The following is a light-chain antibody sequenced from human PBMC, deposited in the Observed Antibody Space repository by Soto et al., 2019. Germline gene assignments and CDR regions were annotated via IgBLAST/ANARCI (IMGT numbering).Light chain of an antibody. CDR1: QSVSSK. V-gene: IGKV3-15*01. Sequence: EIVMTQSPATLSVSPGEGATLSCRASQSVSSKLAWYQQKPGQAPRLLIYGASTRATGIPGRFSGSESGTEFALTISSLQSEDFAVYYCQQYDNWPFTFGPETKVDIK. J-gene: IGKJ3*01. CDR3: QQYDNWPFT. CDR2: GAS.